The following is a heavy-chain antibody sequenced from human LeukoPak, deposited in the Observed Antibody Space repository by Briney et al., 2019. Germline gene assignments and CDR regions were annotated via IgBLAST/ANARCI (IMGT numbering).Heavy chain of an antibody. V-gene: IGHV3-23*01. CDR1: GFTFSSYA. CDR3: AKVGRNDFWSGPRGYFDY. CDR2: ISGSGGST. J-gene: IGHJ4*02. Sequence: GGSLRLSCAASGFTFSSYAMSWVRQAPGKGLEWVSAISGSGGSTYYADSVKGRFTISRDNSKNTLYLQMNSLRAEDTAVYYCAKVGRNDFWSGPRGYFDYWGQGTLVTVSS. D-gene: IGHD3-3*01.